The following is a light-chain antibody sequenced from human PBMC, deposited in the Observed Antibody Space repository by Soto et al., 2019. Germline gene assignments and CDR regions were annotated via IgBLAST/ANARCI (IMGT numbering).Light chain of an antibody. J-gene: IGKJ1*01. Sequence: DIQMTQSPSTLSASIGDRVTITCRASQSISRWVAWYQQKPGEAPKVLIWDASSLQRGVPSRFSGSGSGTEFTLTISSLQPDDFAVYYCQQHSHWPPWTFGQGTRVEIQ. CDR3: QQHSHWPPWT. CDR2: DAS. CDR1: QSISRW. V-gene: IGKV1-5*01.